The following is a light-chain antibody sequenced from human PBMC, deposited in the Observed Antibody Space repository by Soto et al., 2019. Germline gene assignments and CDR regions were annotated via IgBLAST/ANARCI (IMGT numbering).Light chain of an antibody. CDR1: QTVGIS. CDR2: DAS. V-gene: IGKV3-11*01. CDR3: QQRTNLLFT. Sequence: LTQSPASLSLSPGERATLSCRASQTVGISLAWYQHKPCQPPRLLIYDASKRSTGIPARFGGSGSGTDFTLTISSLEPEEFAVYYCQQRTNLLFTFGPGTKGDIK. J-gene: IGKJ3*01.